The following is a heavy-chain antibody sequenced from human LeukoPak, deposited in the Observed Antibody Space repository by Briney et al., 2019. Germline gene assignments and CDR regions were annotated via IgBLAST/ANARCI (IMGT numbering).Heavy chain of an antibody. D-gene: IGHD1-26*01. Sequence: GGSLRLSCAASGFTFSSYAMHWVRQAPGKGQEWVAVISYDGSNKYYADSVKGRFTISRDNSKNTLYLQMNSLRAEDTAVYYCARSEGATTFDYWGQGTLVTVSS. CDR3: ARSEGATTFDY. J-gene: IGHJ4*02. CDR2: ISYDGSNK. V-gene: IGHV3-30-3*01. CDR1: GFTFSSYA.